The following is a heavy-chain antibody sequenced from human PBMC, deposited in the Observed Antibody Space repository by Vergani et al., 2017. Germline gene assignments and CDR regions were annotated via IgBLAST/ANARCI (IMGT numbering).Heavy chain of an antibody. D-gene: IGHD2-8*01. J-gene: IGHJ4*03. Sequence: QVKLQESGPGLLQPSQTLSLTCTVSGESIRSGSHYWSWIRQPAGKGPDWIGHIHTGRSTDLNPSFKSRVSISVDISKSQFSLKLNSVTVADTAVSYCARFRPYCTSGSSQAIWGQGTLVTVSS. CDR2: IHTGRST. CDR3: ARFRPYCTSGSSQAI. V-gene: IGHV4-61*02. CDR1: GESIRSGSHY.